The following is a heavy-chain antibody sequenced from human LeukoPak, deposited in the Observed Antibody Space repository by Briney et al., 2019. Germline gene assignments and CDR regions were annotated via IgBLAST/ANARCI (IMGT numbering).Heavy chain of an antibody. CDR1: GFSLSDYT. J-gene: IGHJ4*02. V-gene: IGHV3-21*01. Sequence: GGSLRLPCAASGFSLSDYTMNWVRQAPGKGLEWVSSISRSNNNIYYADSVKGRFTISRDNAKNSLYLQMNSLRAEDTAVYHCARVSSSYWGQGALVTVSS. D-gene: IGHD3-22*01. CDR3: ARVSSSY. CDR2: ISRSNNNI.